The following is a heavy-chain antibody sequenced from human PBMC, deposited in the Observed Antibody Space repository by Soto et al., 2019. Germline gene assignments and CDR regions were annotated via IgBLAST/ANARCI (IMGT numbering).Heavy chain of an antibody. V-gene: IGHV3-64*01. Sequence: EVQLVESGGGLVQPGGSLRLSCAASGFTFSSYAMHWVRQPPGKGLEYVSAISSNGGSTYYANSVKGRFTISRDNSKNTLYLQMGSLRAEDMAVYYCARSYCGGDCSFFDYWGQGTLVTVSS. CDR3: ARSYCGGDCSFFDY. CDR1: GFTFSSYA. J-gene: IGHJ4*02. CDR2: ISSNGGST. D-gene: IGHD2-21*01.